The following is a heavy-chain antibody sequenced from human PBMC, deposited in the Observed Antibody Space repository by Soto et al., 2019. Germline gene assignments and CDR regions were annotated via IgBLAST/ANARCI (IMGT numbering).Heavy chain of an antibody. D-gene: IGHD2-15*01. CDR1: GGSFRGYY. CDR3: ARHRVGYCSGGSCYPPYYYFDY. J-gene: IGHJ4*02. V-gene: IGHV4-34*01. CDR2: ISHSGST. Sequence: SETLSLTCAVYGGSFRGYYWSWIRQPPGKGLEWIGEISHSGSTYYNPSLKSRVTISVDTSKNQFSLKLSSVTAADTAVYYCARHRVGYCSGGSCYPPYYYFDYWGQGTLVTVSS.